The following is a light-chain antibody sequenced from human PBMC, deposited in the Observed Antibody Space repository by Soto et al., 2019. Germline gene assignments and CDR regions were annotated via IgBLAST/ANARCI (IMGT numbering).Light chain of an antibody. CDR1: QSVSRY. J-gene: IGKJ5*01. CDR3: QQRSNWPPN. V-gene: IGKV3-11*01. Sequence: EIVLTQSPDTLSLSPGESATLSCRASQSVSRYLAWYQQKPGQTPRLLIYDASNRATGIPARFSGSGSGTDFTLTISSLEPEDFAVYYCQQRSNWPPNFGQGTRME. CDR2: DAS.